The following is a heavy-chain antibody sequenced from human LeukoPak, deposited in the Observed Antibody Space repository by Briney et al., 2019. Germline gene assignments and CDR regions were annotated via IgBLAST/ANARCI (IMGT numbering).Heavy chain of an antibody. J-gene: IGHJ4*01. CDR3: AKDWRGGHTFDQ. V-gene: IGHV3-7*01. CDR2: IKRDGSEK. CDR1: GFTFSSYW. D-gene: IGHD6-25*01. Sequence: GESLRLSCAASGFTFSSYWMSWVRQAPGKGLEWVANIKRDGSEKYYVDSVKGRFTISRDNAKNSLFLQMNNLRAEDTAVYYCAKDWRGGHTFDQWGHGTLVTVSS.